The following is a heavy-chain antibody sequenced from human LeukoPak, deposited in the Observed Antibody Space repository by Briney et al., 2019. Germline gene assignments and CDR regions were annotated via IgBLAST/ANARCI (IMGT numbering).Heavy chain of an antibody. CDR1: GYTFIGYY. CDR3: ARDLPGYSSSWFSE. V-gene: IGHV1-2*02. CDR2: ISISGGAT. Sequence: ASVKLSCTASGYTFIGYYMHWVRQAPGQGLEWMGWISISGGATKYAQKFQGRVSMTRDTSVSTAYLEVNRLRSDDTAVYYCARDLPGYSSSWFSEWGQGTRVTVSS. J-gene: IGHJ4*02. D-gene: IGHD6-13*01.